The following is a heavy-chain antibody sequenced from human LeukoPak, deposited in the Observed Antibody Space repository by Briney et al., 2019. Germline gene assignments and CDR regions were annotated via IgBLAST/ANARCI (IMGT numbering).Heavy chain of an antibody. CDR3: AREGRNGDYFDY. Sequence: RASVKVSCKASGYTFTSYYLHWVRQAPGQGGGGRGIINPSVGIARYAQTFQCRVTMTRHKSTRTVYMARSRLRSADPARYYVAREGRNGDYFDYWGQGTLVTVSS. CDR2: INPSVGIA. D-gene: IGHD3-10*01. J-gene: IGHJ4*02. CDR1: GYTFTSYY. V-gene: IGHV1-46*01.